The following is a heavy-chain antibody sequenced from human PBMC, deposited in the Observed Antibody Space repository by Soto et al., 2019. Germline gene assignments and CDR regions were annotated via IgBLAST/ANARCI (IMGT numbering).Heavy chain of an antibody. CDR1: GGTFSSYA. J-gene: IGHJ5*02. CDR2: INPSGGST. D-gene: IGHD5-18*01. CDR3: AREATGYSYGYNWFDP. Sequence: ASVKVSCKASGGTFSSYAISWVRQAPGQGLERMGGINPSGGSTSYAQEFQDRVTMTTDTSTSTAYMELSSLRSEDTAVYYCAREATGYSYGYNWFDPWGQGTLVTAPQ. V-gene: IGHV1-46*03.